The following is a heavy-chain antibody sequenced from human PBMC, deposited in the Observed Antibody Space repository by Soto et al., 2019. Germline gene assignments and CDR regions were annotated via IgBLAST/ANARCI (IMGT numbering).Heavy chain of an antibody. CDR1: GFTFSRYS. CDR2: SSSSSSTI. V-gene: IGHV3-48*01. CDR3: ARGGESGSYYGMDV. J-gene: IGHJ6*02. D-gene: IGHD1-26*01. Sequence: EVQLVESGGGLVQPGGSLSLSCAASGFTFSRYSMNWVRQTPGKGLEWVSYSSSSSSTIYYADSVKGRFTSSRDNAKNALYLKMNSLRAEDTAVYYYARGGESGSYYGMDVWGQGTTVTVSS.